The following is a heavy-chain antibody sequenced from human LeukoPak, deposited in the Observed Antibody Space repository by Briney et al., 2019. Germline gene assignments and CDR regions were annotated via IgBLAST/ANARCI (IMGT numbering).Heavy chain of an antibody. V-gene: IGHV4-61*09. Sequence: SETLSLTCTVSGGSISSGSYYWSWIWQPAGKALEWIGHIYTSGSTSYNPSLQSRVTISVDTSSHQFSLKVTSVTAADTAVYYCARVGGSVGWYGTIDSWGQGTLVTVSS. CDR1: GGSISSGSYY. CDR3: ARVGGSVGWYGTIDS. CDR2: IYTSGST. D-gene: IGHD6-19*01. J-gene: IGHJ4*02.